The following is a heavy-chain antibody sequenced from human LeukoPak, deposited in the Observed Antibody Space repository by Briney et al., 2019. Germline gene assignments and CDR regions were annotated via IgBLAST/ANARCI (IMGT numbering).Heavy chain of an antibody. CDR3: ARDPEYYDILTGYYPLGY. D-gene: IGHD3-9*01. V-gene: IGHV4-4*02. Sequence: SGTLSLTCAVSGGSISSSNWWSWVRQPPGKGLEWIGEIYHSESTNYNPSLKSRVTISVDKSKNQFSLKLSSVTAADTAVYYCARDPEYYDILTGYYPLGYWGQGTLVTVSS. J-gene: IGHJ4*02. CDR2: IYHSEST. CDR1: GGSISSSNW.